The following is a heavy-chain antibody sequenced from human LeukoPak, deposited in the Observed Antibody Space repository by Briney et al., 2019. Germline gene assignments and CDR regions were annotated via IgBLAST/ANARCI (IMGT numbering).Heavy chain of an antibody. V-gene: IGHV1-69*05. CDR1: GGTFSSYA. CDR3: ARVVPAAMSNWFDP. CDR2: IIPIFGTA. J-gene: IGHJ5*02. D-gene: IGHD2-2*01. Sequence: SVKVSCKASGGTFSSYAISWVRQAPGQGLEWMGGIIPIFGTANYAQKFQGRVTITTDESTSTAYMELSSLRSEDTAVYYCARVVPAAMSNWFDPWGQGTLVTVSS.